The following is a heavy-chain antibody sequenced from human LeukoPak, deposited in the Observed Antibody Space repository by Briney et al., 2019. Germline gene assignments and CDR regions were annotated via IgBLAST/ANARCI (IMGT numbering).Heavy chain of an antibody. CDR1: GYTFTTYG. CDR3: AREAPVAAGSDAFDI. V-gene: IGHV1-18*01. CDR2: ISPYNSNT. J-gene: IGHJ3*02. Sequence: ASVKVSCKSSGYTFTTYGISWMRQAPGQSLEWMGWISPYNSNTKYAQKLQGRVTMTTDTSTNTAYMEVRSLRSDDTAVYYCAREAPVAAGSDAFDIWGQGTMVAVSS. D-gene: IGHD6-19*01.